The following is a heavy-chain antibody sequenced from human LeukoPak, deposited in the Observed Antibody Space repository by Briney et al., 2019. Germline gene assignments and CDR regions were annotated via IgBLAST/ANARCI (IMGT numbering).Heavy chain of an antibody. V-gene: IGHV4-34*01. D-gene: IGHD3-16*01. Sequence: PSETLSLTCAVYGGSFSGYYWSWIRQPPGKGLEWIGEINHSGSTNYNPSLKSRVTISVDTSKNQFSLKLSSVTAADTAVYYCARGTAFWVYYYYYMDVWGKGTTVTVSS. CDR3: ARGTAFWVYYYYYMDV. J-gene: IGHJ6*03. CDR1: GGSFSGYY. CDR2: INHSGST.